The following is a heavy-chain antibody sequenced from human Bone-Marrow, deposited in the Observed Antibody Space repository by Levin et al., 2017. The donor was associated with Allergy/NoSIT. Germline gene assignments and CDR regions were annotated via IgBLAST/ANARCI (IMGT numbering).Heavy chain of an antibody. CDR1: GYTFTSYY. Sequence: GESLKISCKASGYTFTSYYMHWVRQAPGQGLEWMGIINPSGGSTSYAQKFQGRVTMTRDTSTSTVYMELSSLRSEDTAVYYCARGDYGDPLPTDYYFDYWGQGTLVTVSS. J-gene: IGHJ4*02. D-gene: IGHD4-17*01. CDR3: ARGDYGDPLPTDYYFDY. CDR2: INPSGGST. V-gene: IGHV1-46*01.